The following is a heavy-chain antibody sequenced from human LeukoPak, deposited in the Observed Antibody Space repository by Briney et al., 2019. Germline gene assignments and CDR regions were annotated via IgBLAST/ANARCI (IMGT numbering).Heavy chain of an antibody. CDR1: GGTFSSYA. V-gene: IGHV1-69*05. D-gene: IGHD2-15*01. CDR2: IIPIFGTA. Sequence: GASVKVSCKASGGTFSSYAISWVRQAPGQGLEWIGRIIPIFGTANYAQKFQGRVTITTDESTSTAYMELSSLRSEDTAVYYCARGRCSGGSCFRYYFDYWGQGTLVTVSS. J-gene: IGHJ4*02. CDR3: ARGRCSGGSCFRYYFDY.